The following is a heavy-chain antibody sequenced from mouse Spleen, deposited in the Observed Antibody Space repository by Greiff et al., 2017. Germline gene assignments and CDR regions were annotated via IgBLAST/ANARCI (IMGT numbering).Heavy chain of an antibody. V-gene: IGHV1-53*01. Sequence: QVQLKQSGTELVKPGASVQLSCKASGYTFTTYWVHWVKQRPGQGLEWIGNINPSNGGTNYNEEFKRKATLTVDKSSSTAYMQLSSLTSEDSAVYYCARGFIISVVDYWGQGTTLTVSS. CDR2: INPSNGGT. CDR3: ARGFIISVVDY. CDR1: GYTFTTYW. D-gene: IGHD1-1*01. J-gene: IGHJ2*01.